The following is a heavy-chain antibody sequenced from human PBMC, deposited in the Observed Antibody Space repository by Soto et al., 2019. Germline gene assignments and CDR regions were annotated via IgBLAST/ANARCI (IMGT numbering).Heavy chain of an antibody. CDR2: ISGSGGST. V-gene: IGHV3-23*01. D-gene: IGHD6-6*01. Sequence: GGSLRLSCAASGFTFSSYAMSWVRQAPGKGLEWVSAISGSGGSTYYADSVKGRFTISRDNSKNTLYLQMNSLRAEDTAVYYCAKRGGHSRSSYYYYGMDVWGQGTKVTVSS. CDR1: GFTFSSYA. CDR3: AKRGGHSRSSYYYYGMDV. J-gene: IGHJ6*02.